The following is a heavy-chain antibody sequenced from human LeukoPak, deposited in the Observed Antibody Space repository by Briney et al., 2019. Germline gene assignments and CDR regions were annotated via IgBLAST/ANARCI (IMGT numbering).Heavy chain of an antibody. J-gene: IGHJ6*02. CDR1: GFTFDDYA. D-gene: IGHD5-12*01. V-gene: IGHV3-9*01. CDR3: AKDISDRWLQDYYYYYGMDV. Sequence: PGRSLRLSCAASGFTFDDYAMHWVRQAPGKGLEWVPGISWNSGSIGYADSVKGRFTISRDNAKNSLYLQMNSLRAEDTALYYCAKDISDRWLQDYYYYYGMDVWGQGTTVTVSS. CDR2: ISWNSGSI.